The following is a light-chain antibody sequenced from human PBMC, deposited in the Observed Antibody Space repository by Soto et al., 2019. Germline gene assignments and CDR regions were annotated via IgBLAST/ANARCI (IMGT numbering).Light chain of an antibody. CDR1: QSVSSN. CDR2: GAS. J-gene: IGKJ1*01. Sequence: EIVMTQSPATLSVSPGERATLSCRASQSVSSNLAWYQQKPGQAPRLLIYGASTRATGIPARFSGSGSGTELTLTISSLQSEDFAVYNCQQYNNWWTFGQGTKVEIK. CDR3: QQYNNWWT. V-gene: IGKV3-15*01.